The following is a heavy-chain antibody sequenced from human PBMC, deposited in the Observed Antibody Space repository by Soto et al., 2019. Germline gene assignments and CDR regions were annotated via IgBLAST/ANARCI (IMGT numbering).Heavy chain of an antibody. D-gene: IGHD3-16*01. V-gene: IGHV4-4*02. CDR1: GASISSSNW. Sequence: QVQLQESSPGLVKPSGTLSLTCAVSGASISSSNWWSWVRQPPGKGLEWIGEIFHSGSTNSNPSLKSRVTLSLGASSNQVSLKLSSVPAADMAVYYCARRIYGDWYFALWGRGTLVSVSS. CDR2: IFHSGST. J-gene: IGHJ2*01. CDR3: ARRIYGDWYFAL.